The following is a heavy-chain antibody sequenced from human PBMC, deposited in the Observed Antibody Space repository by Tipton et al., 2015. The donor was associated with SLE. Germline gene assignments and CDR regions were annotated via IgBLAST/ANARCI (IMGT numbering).Heavy chain of an antibody. V-gene: IGHV4-59*01. J-gene: IGHJ6*02. CDR1: GGSISSYY. CDR2: IYYSGST. Sequence: TLSLTCTVSGGSISSYYWSWIRQPPGKGLEWIGYIYYSGSTNYNPSPKSRVTISVDTSKNQFSLKLTSVTAADTAVYYCARGLYYYYGMDVWGQGTTVTVSS. CDR3: ARGLYYYYGMDV.